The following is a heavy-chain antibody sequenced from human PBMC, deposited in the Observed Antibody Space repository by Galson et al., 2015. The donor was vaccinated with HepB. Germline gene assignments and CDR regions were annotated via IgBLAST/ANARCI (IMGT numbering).Heavy chain of an antibody. V-gene: IGHV1-24*01. CDR1: GYTLTELS. J-gene: IGHJ6*02. D-gene: IGHD5-24*01. Sequence: SVKVSCKVSGYTLTELSMHWVRQAPGKGLEWMGGFDPEDGETIYAQKFQGRVTMTEDTSTDTAYMELSSLRSEDTAVYYCATGGSLATSVYYYYYGMDVWGQGTTVTVSS. CDR2: FDPEDGET. CDR3: ATGGSLATSVYYYYYGMDV.